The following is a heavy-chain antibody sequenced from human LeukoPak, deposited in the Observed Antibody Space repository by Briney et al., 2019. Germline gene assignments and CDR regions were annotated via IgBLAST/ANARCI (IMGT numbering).Heavy chain of an antibody. CDR2: IYYSGST. J-gene: IGHJ4*02. Sequence: SETLSLTCTVSGGSISSYYWSWIRQPPGKGLEWIGYIYYSGSTNYNPSLKSRVTISVDTSKNQFSLKLSPVTAAGTAVYYCARSSPPFYYDSSGYSFDYWGQGTLVTVSS. CDR1: GGSISSYY. D-gene: IGHD3-22*01. V-gene: IGHV4-59*01. CDR3: ARSSPPFYYDSSGYSFDY.